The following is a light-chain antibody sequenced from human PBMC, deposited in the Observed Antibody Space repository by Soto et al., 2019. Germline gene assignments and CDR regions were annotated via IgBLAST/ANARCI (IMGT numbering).Light chain of an antibody. Sequence: QSALTQPASVSGSPGQSITIYCTGSSSDIGGYKYVSWYQQHPGKAPKLMIYEVTNRPSGVSNRFSGSKSGSTASLTISGLQAEDEADYYCSSYTSSNTLVFGTGTKVTVL. J-gene: IGLJ1*01. CDR2: EVT. CDR3: SSYTSSNTLV. CDR1: SSDIGGYKY. V-gene: IGLV2-14*01.